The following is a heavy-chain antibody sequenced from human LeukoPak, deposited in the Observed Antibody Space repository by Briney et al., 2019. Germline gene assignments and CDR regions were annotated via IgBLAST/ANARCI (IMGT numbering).Heavy chain of an antibody. J-gene: IGHJ4*02. Sequence: SETLSLTCAVYGGSFSGYYWSWIRQPPGKGLEWIGEINHSGSTNYNPSLKGRVTISVDTSKNQFSLKLSSVTAADTAVHCCARGGEYYDILTGYRLTSFDYWGQGTLVTVSS. CDR2: INHSGST. CDR3: ARGGEYYDILTGYRLTSFDY. V-gene: IGHV4-34*01. CDR1: GGSFSGYY. D-gene: IGHD3-9*01.